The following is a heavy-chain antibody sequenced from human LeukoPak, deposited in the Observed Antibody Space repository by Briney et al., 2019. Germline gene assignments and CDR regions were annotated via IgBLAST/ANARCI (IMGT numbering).Heavy chain of an antibody. CDR3: AAGLSSGYYYGDRDY. V-gene: IGHV1-58*01. D-gene: IGHD3-22*01. J-gene: IGHJ4*02. CDR2: IFVGSGNT. Sequence: SAKVSCKASGFTFTSSAVQWVRQARGQRLEWIGWIFVGSGNTNYAQKLQERVTITRDMSTSTAYMELSSLRSEDTAVYYCAAGLSSGYYYGDRDYWGQGTLVTVSS. CDR1: GFTFTSSA.